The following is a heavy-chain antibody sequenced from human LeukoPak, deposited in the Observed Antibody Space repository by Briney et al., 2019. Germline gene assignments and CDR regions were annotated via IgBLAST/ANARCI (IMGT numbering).Heavy chain of an antibody. CDR2: IYYSGST. CDR3: ARGGGSGWYDYFDY. V-gene: IGHV4-59*01. Sequence: SETLSLTCTVSGGSISTYYWSWVRQSPGKGLEWIWHIYYSGSTNYNPSLKSRVAMSVDTSKNQFSLRLSSVTAADTAVYYCARGGGSGWYDYFDYWGQGTLVTVSS. J-gene: IGHJ4*02. CDR1: GGSISTYY. D-gene: IGHD6-19*01.